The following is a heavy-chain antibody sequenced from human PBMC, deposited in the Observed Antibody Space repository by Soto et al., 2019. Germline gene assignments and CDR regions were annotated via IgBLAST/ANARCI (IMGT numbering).Heavy chain of an antibody. Sequence: EVQLLESGGGLVQPGGSLRLSCADSGFTFSNYAMSWVRQAPGKGLEWVSGISSVGTTTYYADSVKGRFTISRDNFKRTLDLQMSSLRADDTATYYCARARDYDFWSGLLFYGMDVWGQGTTVTVSS. D-gene: IGHD3-3*01. CDR3: ARARDYDFWSGLLFYGMDV. CDR2: ISSVGTTT. V-gene: IGHV3-23*01. J-gene: IGHJ6*02. CDR1: GFTFSNYA.